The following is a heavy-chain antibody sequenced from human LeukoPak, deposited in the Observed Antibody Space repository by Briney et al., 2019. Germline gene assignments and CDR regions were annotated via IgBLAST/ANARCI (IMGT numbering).Heavy chain of an antibody. CDR3: ARDRYDFYYYGMDV. CDR1: GYTFTSYA. Sequence: SVKVSCKASGYTFTSYAMHWVRQAPGQGLEWMGGIIPIFGTANYAQKFQGRVTITADESTSTAYMELSSLRSEDTAVYYCARDRYDFYYYGMDVWGQGTTVTVSS. V-gene: IGHV1-69*13. CDR2: IIPIFGTA. J-gene: IGHJ6*02. D-gene: IGHD3-3*01.